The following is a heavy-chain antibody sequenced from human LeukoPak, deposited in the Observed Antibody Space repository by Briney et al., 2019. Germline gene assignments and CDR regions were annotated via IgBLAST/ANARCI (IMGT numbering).Heavy chain of an antibody. CDR3: TTFELEVGDDY. J-gene: IGHJ4*02. V-gene: IGHV3-15*01. CDR1: GFTFSSYA. CDR2: IKSKTDGGTT. D-gene: IGHD1-26*01. Sequence: GSLRLSCAASGFTFSSYAMSWVRQAPGKGLEWVGRIKSKTDGGTTDYAAPVKGRFTISRDDSKNTLYLQMNSLKTEDTAVYYCTTFELEVGDDYWGQGTLVTVSS.